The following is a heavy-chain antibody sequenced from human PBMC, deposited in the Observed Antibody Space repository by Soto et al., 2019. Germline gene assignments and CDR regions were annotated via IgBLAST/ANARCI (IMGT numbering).Heavy chain of an antibody. Sequence: GGSLRLSCAASGFTFSSYGMHWVRQAPGKGLEWVAVIWYDGSNKYYADSVKGRFTISRDNSKNTLYLQMNSLRAEDTAVYYCARDRFTTSSSWYSGGMDVWGQGTTVTVSS. D-gene: IGHD6-13*01. CDR1: GFTFSSYG. CDR3: ARDRFTTSSSWYSGGMDV. J-gene: IGHJ6*02. CDR2: IWYDGSNK. V-gene: IGHV3-33*01.